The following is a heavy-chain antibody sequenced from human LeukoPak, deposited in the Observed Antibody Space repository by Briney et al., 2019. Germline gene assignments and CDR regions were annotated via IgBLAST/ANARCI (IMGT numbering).Heavy chain of an antibody. J-gene: IGHJ4*02. CDR1: GFSFSTYW. D-gene: IGHD3-10*01. Sequence: GGSLRLSCEASGFSFSTYWMSWVRQAPGKGLEWVANIRQDGSEKYYVDSVKGRFTISRDIAKKSLYLRMNSLRAEDTAVYYCARLSAMVRGPEDIYYFEYWGQGTLVTVSS. CDR3: ARLSAMVRGPEDIYYFEY. CDR2: IRQDGSEK. V-gene: IGHV3-7*01.